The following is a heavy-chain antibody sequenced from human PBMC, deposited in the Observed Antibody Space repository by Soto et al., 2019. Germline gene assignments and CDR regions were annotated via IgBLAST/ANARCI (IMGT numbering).Heavy chain of an antibody. J-gene: IGHJ4*02. Sequence: SETLSLTCAVYGGSFSGYYWSWIRQPPGKGLEWIGEINHSGSTNYNPSLKSRVTISVDTSKNQFSLKLSSVTAADTAVYYCARVGMGMVYALFDYWGQGTLVTVSS. CDR3: ARVGMGMVYALFDY. V-gene: IGHV4-34*01. D-gene: IGHD2-8*01. CDR1: GGSFSGYY. CDR2: INHSGST.